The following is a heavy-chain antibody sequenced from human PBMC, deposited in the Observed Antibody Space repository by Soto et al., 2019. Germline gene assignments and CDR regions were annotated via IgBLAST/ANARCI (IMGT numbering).Heavy chain of an antibody. CDR1: GGTFSSYA. D-gene: IGHD5-18*01. CDR2: IIPIFGTA. Sequence: QVQLVQSGAEVKKPGSSVKVSCKASGGTFSSYAISWVRQAPGQGLEWMGGIIPIFGTANYAQKFQGRVTITADESASTAYMDLSSLRSEETAVYYCAREHYGYNFDYWGQGTLVTVSS. V-gene: IGHV1-69*12. J-gene: IGHJ4*02. CDR3: AREHYGYNFDY.